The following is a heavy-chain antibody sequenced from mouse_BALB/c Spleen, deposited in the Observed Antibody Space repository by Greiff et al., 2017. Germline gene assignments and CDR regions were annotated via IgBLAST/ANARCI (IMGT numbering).Heavy chain of an antibody. CDR3: ARRLLGGYFDV. J-gene: IGHJ1*01. CDR1: GYTFTSYW. V-gene: IGHV1S132*01. Sequence: VQGVESGAELVKPGASVKLSCKTSGYTFTSYWIQWVKQRPGQGLGWIGEIFPGTGTTYYNEKFKGKATLTIDTSSSTAYMQLSSLTSEDSAVYFCARRLLGGYFDVWGAGTTVTVSS. CDR2: IFPGTGTT. D-gene: IGHD2-3*01.